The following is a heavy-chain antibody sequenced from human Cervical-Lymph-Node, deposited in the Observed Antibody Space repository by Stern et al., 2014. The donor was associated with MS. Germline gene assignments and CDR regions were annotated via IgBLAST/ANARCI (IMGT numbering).Heavy chain of an antibody. D-gene: IGHD1-14*01. CDR1: GGSISSASYY. V-gene: IGHV4-39*01. CDR2: LYYGGVT. J-gene: IGHJ5*02. Sequence: QLQLQESGPGLVEPSETLSLTCTVSGGSISSASYYWGWIRQPPGKGLEWVASLYYGGVTYYNPSLQSRITISVDTSKNQVSLSLSSVTAADTAVYYCARQRPGGNWFDPWGQGTLVTISS. CDR3: ARQRPGGNWFDP.